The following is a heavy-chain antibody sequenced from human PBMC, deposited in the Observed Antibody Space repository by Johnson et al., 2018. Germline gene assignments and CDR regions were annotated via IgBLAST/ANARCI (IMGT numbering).Heavy chain of an antibody. CDR1: GFTFTNYG. CDR2: IYFAGGNR. Sequence: QVQLVESGGGLVQPGGSLRLSCEASGFTFTNYGLHWVRQAPGKGLEWVAIIYFAGGNRFYADSVKGRFTISRDNSKNQVLLQKNRLRDDDTGVYYSAKDRSNAPNYPFYYMDVWGKGTTVTVSS. D-gene: IGHD1-7*01. V-gene: IGHV3-30*18. CDR3: AKDRSNAPNYPFYYMDV. J-gene: IGHJ6*03.